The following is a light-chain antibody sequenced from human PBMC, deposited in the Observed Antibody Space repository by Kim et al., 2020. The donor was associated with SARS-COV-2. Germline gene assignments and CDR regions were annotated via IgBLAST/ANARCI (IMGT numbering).Light chain of an antibody. CDR2: EVS. CDR3: SSYTSSSTVV. V-gene: IGLV2-14*01. J-gene: IGLJ2*01. CDR1: SSDVGGYNS. Sequence: QSALTQPAYVSGSPGQSITISCTGTSSDVGGYNSVSWYQQHPGKAPKLMIYEVSNRPSGVSNRFSGSKSGNTASLTISGLQAEDEADYYCSSYTSSSTVVFGGGTQLTVL.